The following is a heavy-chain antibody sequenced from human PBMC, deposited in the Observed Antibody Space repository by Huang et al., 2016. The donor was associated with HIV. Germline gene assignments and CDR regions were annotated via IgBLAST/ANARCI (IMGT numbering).Heavy chain of an antibody. V-gene: IGHV3-9*01. CDR2: STGKSAGKRGNV. J-gene: IGHJ4*02. CDR3: AHLPEPTSPWTDY. D-gene: IGHD1-1*01. CDR1: GFTFEDYS. Sequence: EVRLVESGGGLVQPGRSLRLSCAASGFTFEDYSMHWVRQGPGKGLEYVSGSTGKSAGKRGNVFYADSVKGRFIISRDDTGNSLYPQMNSLRVEDTALYYCAHLPEPTSPWTDYWGQGTLVTVSS.